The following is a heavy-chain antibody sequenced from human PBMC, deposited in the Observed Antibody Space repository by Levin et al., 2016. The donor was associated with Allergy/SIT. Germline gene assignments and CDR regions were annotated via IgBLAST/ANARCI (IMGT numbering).Heavy chain of an antibody. V-gene: IGHV4-30-2*06. CDR1: GGSISSGSYS. J-gene: IGHJ5*02. CDR3: ARGPIVVAPAASGFDP. Sequence: SETLSLTCGVSGGSISSGSYSWSWIRQSPGKGLEWIGYIFQSGNTYYNPSLKSRVTISIDRSKNQFSVKLTSVTAADTAVYYCARGPIVVAPAASGFDPWGQGTLVTVSS. D-gene: IGHD2-2*01. CDR2: IFQSGNT.